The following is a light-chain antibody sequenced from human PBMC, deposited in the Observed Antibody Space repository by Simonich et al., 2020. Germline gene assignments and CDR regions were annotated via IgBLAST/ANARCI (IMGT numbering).Light chain of an antibody. CDR3: QSYDSSNRV. CDR1: SGSIASNY. CDR2: EDN. V-gene: IGLV6-57*03. Sequence: NFMLTQPHSVSESPGKTVTISCTRSSGSIASNYVQWYQKRPGSAPTTVIYEDNQRPSGVPDRCSGSIDSSSNSASLTISGLKTEDEADYYCQSYDSSNRVFGGGTKLTVL. J-gene: IGLJ3*02.